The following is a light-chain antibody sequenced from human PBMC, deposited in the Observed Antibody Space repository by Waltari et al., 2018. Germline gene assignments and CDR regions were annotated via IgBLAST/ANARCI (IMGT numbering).Light chain of an antibody. J-gene: IGLJ3*02. Sequence: QSVLTHPPSVSGAPGQRVAISCTAISPNIRAGYDVHWYQQLPGTAPKLLNYGKRNRTSGVPDRVAGAKSGTSASLAITGLQAEDEADYYCQSYDSRSSSWVFGGGTKLTVL. V-gene: IGLV1-40*01. CDR3: QSYDSRSSSWV. CDR2: GKR. CDR1: SPNIRAGYD.